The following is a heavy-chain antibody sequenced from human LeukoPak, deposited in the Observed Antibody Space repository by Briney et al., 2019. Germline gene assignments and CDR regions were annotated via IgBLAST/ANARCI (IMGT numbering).Heavy chain of an antibody. J-gene: IGHJ4*02. CDR2: ISYDGSNK. Sequence: GGSLRLSCAASGFTFSSYGMHWVRQAPGKGLEWVAVISYDGSNKYYADSVKGRFTISRDNSKNTLYLQRNSLRAEDTAVDYCAKDRPIGYCSSTSCYELDYWGQGTLVTVSS. CDR1: GFTFSSYG. D-gene: IGHD2-2*01. V-gene: IGHV3-30*18. CDR3: AKDRPIGYCSSTSCYELDY.